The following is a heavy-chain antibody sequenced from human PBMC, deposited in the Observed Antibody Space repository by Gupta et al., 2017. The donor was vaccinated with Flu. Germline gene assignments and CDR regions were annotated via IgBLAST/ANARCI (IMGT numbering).Heavy chain of an antibody. J-gene: IGHJ4*02. CDR2: ISYDGSNK. CDR3: AKDPSWQWLAKDYFDY. CDR1: GFTFSSYG. V-gene: IGHV3-30*18. Sequence: QVQLVESGGGVVQPGRSLRLSCAASGFTFSSYGMHWVRPAPGKGLEWVAVISYDGSNKYYADSVKGRFTISRDNSKNTLYLQMNSLRAEDTAVYYCAKDPSWQWLAKDYFDYWGQGTLVTVSS. D-gene: IGHD6-19*01.